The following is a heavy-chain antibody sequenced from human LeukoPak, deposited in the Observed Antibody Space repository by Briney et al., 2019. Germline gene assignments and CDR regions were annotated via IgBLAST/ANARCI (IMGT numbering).Heavy chain of an antibody. Sequence: GGSLRPSCAASGFTFNSYAMSWVRQAPGKGLEWVSAISASGGRTDYAESVKGRFTISRDNSNNTVYLQMNSLRAEDTAVYYCAKPATYYDILTGYDYWGQGTLVTVSS. V-gene: IGHV3-23*01. D-gene: IGHD3-9*01. CDR1: GFTFNSYA. J-gene: IGHJ4*02. CDR3: AKPATYYDILTGYDY. CDR2: ISASGGRT.